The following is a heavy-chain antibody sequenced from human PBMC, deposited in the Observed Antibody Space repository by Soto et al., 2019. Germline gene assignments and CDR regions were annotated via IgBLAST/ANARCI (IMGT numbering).Heavy chain of an antibody. CDR1: GGSISSSSYY. D-gene: IGHD4-17*01. Sequence: SETLSLTCTVSGGSISSSSYYWGWIRQPPGKGLEWIGSIYYSGSTYYNPSLKSRVTISVDTSKNQFSLKLSSVTAADTAVYYCARHVFYGDYGGIDYWGQGTLVTVSS. CDR3: ARHVFYGDYGGIDY. V-gene: IGHV4-39*01. J-gene: IGHJ4*02. CDR2: IYYSGST.